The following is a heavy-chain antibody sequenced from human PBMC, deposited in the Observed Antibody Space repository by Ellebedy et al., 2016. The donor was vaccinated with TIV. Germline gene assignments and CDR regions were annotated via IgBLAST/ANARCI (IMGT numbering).Heavy chain of an antibody. D-gene: IGHD6-13*01. CDR1: GGSISSYY. V-gene: IGHV4-59*01. Sequence: SETLSLXCTVSGGSISSYYWSWIRQPPGKGLEWIGYIYYSGSTNYNPSLKSRVTISVDTSKNQFSLKLSSVTAADTAVYYCAGAAGNNWFDPWGQGTLVTVSS. CDR2: IYYSGST. J-gene: IGHJ5*02. CDR3: AGAAGNNWFDP.